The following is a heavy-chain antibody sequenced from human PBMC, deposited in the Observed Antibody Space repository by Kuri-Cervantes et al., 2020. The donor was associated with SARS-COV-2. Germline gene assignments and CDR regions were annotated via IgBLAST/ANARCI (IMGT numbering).Heavy chain of an antibody. CDR3: AISLRIFSNNAVGSSSIDY. CDR2: VNHNGNT. J-gene: IGHJ4*02. D-gene: IGHD6-6*01. Sequence: SETLSLTCAVHGGSFSGLSWSWIRQSPGKGLEWIGEVNHNGNTNYNPSLKRRVTISLDTSKDQFSLILNSVTAADTSVYYCAISLRIFSNNAVGSSSIDYWGQGTLVTVSS. CDR1: GGSFSGLS. V-gene: IGHV4-34*01.